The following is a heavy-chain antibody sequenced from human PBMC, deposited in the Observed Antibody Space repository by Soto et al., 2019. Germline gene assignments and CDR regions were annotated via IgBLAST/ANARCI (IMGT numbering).Heavy chain of an antibody. CDR1: GFTVSSNY. V-gene: IGHV3-53*01. Sequence: GGSLRLSCAASGFTVSSNYMSWVRQAPGKGLEWVSVIYSGGSTYYADSVKGRFTISRDNSKNTLYLQMNSLRAEDTAVYYCARDQFVRSGWSNYYYYYYGMDVWGQGTTVTV. J-gene: IGHJ6*02. CDR3: ARDQFVRSGWSNYYYYYYGMDV. D-gene: IGHD6-19*01. CDR2: IYSGGST.